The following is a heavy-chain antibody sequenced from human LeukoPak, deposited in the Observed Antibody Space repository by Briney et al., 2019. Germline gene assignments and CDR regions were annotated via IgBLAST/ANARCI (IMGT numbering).Heavy chain of an antibody. Sequence: GGSLRLSCAASGFTVSSNYMSWVRQAPGKGLEWVSVIYSGGSTYYADSVRGRFTISRDNSRNTLYLQMNSLRAEDTAVYYCASSLLYGEGYFDLWSRGTLVTVSS. CDR3: ASSLLYGEGYFDL. V-gene: IGHV3-53*01. J-gene: IGHJ2*01. CDR1: GFTVSSNY. D-gene: IGHD4-17*01. CDR2: IYSGGST.